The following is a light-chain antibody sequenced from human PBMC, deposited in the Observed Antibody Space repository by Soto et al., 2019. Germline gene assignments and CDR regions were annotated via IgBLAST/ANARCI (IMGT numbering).Light chain of an antibody. J-gene: IGKJ1*01. CDR1: QGISDF. Sequence: DIHMTQSPSGMSASEADTVTITCRASQGISDFLAWFQRKPGKVPKRLKYAASRLQSGVPSSFSGGGSGTGFTLTFSSLQPEDFATYYCLQHNFFPWTFGQGTKV. V-gene: IGKV1-17*03. CDR2: AAS. CDR3: LQHNFFPWT.